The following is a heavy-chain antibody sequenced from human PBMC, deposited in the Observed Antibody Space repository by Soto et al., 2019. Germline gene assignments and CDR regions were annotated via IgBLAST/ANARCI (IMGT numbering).Heavy chain of an antibody. J-gene: IGHJ6*02. Sequence: QVHLVESGGGVVQPGTSLRLSCVASGFTFSKYGMHWVLQAPGKGLEWVAILTEDGKEKYYADSVKGRFIISRDNSHNPMFLQMTTLSAEDTSVYYCAKVRFALKYYYGLDVWGQGTTVSVSS. CDR2: LTEDGKEK. V-gene: IGHV3-30*18. CDR3: AKVRFALKYYYGLDV. CDR1: GFTFSKYG. D-gene: IGHD3-16*01.